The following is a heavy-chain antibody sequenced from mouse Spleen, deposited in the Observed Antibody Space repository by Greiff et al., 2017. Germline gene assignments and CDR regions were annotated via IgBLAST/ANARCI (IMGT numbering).Heavy chain of an antibody. CDR1: GFNIKDTY. CDR3: ARPYYGSSYAMDY. CDR2: IDPANGNT. V-gene: IGHV14-3*02. Sequence: EVQGVESGAELVKPGASVKLSCTASGFNIKDTYMHWVKQRPEQGLEWIGRIDPANGNTKYDPKFQGKATITADTSSNTAYLQLSSLTSEDTAVYYCARPYYGSSYAMDYWGQGTSVTVSS. D-gene: IGHD1-1*01. J-gene: IGHJ4*01.